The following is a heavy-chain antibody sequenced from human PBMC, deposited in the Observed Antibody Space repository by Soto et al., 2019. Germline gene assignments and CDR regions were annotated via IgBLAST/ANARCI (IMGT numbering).Heavy chain of an antibody. D-gene: IGHD6-13*01. CDR2: IFPGDSDT. Sequence: PWESLKISCKGSGYNFANYWIGVVRQLPGKGLEWMGMIFPGDSDTKNSPSLQGQITMSVDKSDSSAYLQWRSLKASDTAMYYCAAGYTTGPDAFDIWGQGTMVTVSS. CDR1: GYNFANYW. V-gene: IGHV5-51*01. CDR3: AAGYTTGPDAFDI. J-gene: IGHJ3*02.